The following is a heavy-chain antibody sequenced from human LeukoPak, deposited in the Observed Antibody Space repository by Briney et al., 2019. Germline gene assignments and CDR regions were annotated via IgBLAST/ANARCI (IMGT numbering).Heavy chain of an antibody. Sequence: GGSLRLSCAASGFSFSDDYMSWIRQAPGKGLEWVSSIFPSGGEIHYADSVRGRFTISRDNSKSTLSLQMNSLRAEDTAIYYCATYRQVLLPFESWGQGTLVTVSS. D-gene: IGHD2-8*02. J-gene: IGHJ4*02. CDR3: ATYRQVLLPFES. CDR2: IFPSGGEI. CDR1: GFSFSDDY. V-gene: IGHV3-11*01.